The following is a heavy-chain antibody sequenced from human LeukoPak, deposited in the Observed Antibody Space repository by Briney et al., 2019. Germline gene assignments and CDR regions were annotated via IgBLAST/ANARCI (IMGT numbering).Heavy chain of an antibody. D-gene: IGHD1-26*01. CDR2: ISAYNGNT. V-gene: IGHV1-18*01. CDR3: ARARRLGGSYYYFDY. CDR1: GYTFTSYG. Sequence: ASVKVSCKASGYTFTSYGISWVRQAPGQGLEWMGWISAYNGNTNYAQKLQGRVTMTTDTSTSTAYMELSSLRSEDTAVYYCARARRLGGSYYYFDYWGQGTLVTVSS. J-gene: IGHJ4*02.